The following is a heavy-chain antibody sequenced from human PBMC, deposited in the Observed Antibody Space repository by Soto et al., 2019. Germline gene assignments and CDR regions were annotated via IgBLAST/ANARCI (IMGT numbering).Heavy chain of an antibody. CDR2: IIPILGIA. CDR1: GGTFSSYT. J-gene: IGHJ4*02. Sequence: QVQLVQSGAAVKKPGSSVKVSCKASGGTFSSYTISWVRQAPGQGLEWMGRIIPILGIANYAQKFQGRVTITADKSTSTAYLELSSLRSEDTAVYYCAREEYYYGAGAFFHYRGQGTLVTVSS. D-gene: IGHD3-10*01. CDR3: AREEYYYGAGAFFHY. V-gene: IGHV1-69*08.